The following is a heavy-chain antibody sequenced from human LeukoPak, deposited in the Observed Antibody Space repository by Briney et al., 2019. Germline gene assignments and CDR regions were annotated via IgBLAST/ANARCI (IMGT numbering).Heavy chain of an antibody. J-gene: IGHJ4*02. V-gene: IGHV4-4*02. CDR2: IYHSGST. Sequence: SETLSLTCAVSGGSISSSNWWSWVRQPPGKGLEWIGEIYHSGSTNYNPSLKSRVTISVDTSKNQFSLNLSSVTAADTAVYYCARHRKYYYDSSGYYPSYYFDYWGQGTLVTVSS. D-gene: IGHD3-22*01. CDR1: GGSISSSNW. CDR3: ARHRKYYYDSSGYYPSYYFDY.